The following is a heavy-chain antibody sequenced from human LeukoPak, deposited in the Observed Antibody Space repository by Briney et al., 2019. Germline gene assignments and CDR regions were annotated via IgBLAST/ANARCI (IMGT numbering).Heavy chain of an antibody. CDR1: GFTFSSYA. Sequence: PGGSLRLSCAASGFTFSSYAMHWVRQAPGKGLEYVSAISSNGGSTYYANSVKGRFTISRDNSKNTLYLQMGSLRAEDMAVYYCARVRSLRFLEWLFDYWGQGTLVTVSS. V-gene: IGHV3-64*01. CDR2: ISSNGGST. J-gene: IGHJ4*02. D-gene: IGHD3-3*01. CDR3: ARVRSLRFLEWLFDY.